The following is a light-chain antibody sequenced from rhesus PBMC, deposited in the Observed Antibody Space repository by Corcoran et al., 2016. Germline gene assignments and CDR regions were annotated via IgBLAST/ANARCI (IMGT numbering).Light chain of an antibody. CDR1: ESVSVFGITL. Sequence: DIVLTQSPASLAVSPGQRATITCRVSESVSVFGITLLHWYKQHPGQPPKHLSSQASNKDTGVQAMFKGSGFGTQLPLRIKPVEADDAADDYCLQSKNSRTVGQGTKVEIK. CDR2: QAS. V-gene: IGKV7-13*01. J-gene: IGKJ1*01. CDR3: LQSKNSRT.